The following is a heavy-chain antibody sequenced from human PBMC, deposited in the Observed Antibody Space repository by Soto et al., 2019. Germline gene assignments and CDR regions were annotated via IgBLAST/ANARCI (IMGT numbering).Heavy chain of an antibody. V-gene: IGHV4-39*01. CDR3: ARHPIVGTTLYFDY. Sequence: PSETLSLTXTVSGGSISSSSDYWGWIRQPPGKGLEWLAYIYYSGSTYYNPSLKSRITISMDTSKNQVSLRLTSVTAADTAVYYCARHPIVGTTLYFDYWGRGTLVTVSS. J-gene: IGHJ4*02. CDR2: IYYSGST. D-gene: IGHD1-26*01. CDR1: GGSISSSSDY.